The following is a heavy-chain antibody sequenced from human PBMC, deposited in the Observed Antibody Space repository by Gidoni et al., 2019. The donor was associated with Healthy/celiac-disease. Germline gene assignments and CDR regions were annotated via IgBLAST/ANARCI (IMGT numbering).Heavy chain of an antibody. CDR2: ISWNSGSI. Sequence: EVQLVESGGGLVQPGRSLILSCAASGFTFDDYAMHWVRQAPGKGLEWVSGISWNSGSIGYADSVKGRFTISRDNAKNSLYLQMNSLRAEDTALYYCAKDRVGLPTYYDILTGSNWFDPWGQGTLVTVSS. CDR1: GFTFDDYA. J-gene: IGHJ5*02. CDR3: AKDRVGLPTYYDILTGSNWFDP. D-gene: IGHD3-9*01. V-gene: IGHV3-9*01.